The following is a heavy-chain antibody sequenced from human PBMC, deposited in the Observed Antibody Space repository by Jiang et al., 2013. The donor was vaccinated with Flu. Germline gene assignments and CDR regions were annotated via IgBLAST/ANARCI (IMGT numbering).Heavy chain of an antibody. CDR3: AREADGWYRYYFDY. CDR1: GFTFSSYA. D-gene: IGHD6-19*01. CDR2: ISYDGSNK. J-gene: IGHJ4*02. V-gene: IGHV3-30-3*01. Sequence: VQLVESGGGVVQPGRSLRLSCAASGFTFSSYAMHWVRQAPGKGLEWVAVISYDGSNKYYADSVKGRFTISRDNSKNTLYLQMNSLRAEDTAVYYCAREADGWYRYYFDYWGQGTLVTVSS.